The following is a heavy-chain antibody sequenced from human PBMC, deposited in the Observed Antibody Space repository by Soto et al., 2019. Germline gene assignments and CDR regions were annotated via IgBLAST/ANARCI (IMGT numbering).Heavy chain of an antibody. CDR1: GGSISSYY. J-gene: IGHJ5*02. V-gene: IGHV4-59*01. CDR2: IYYSGST. CDR3: ARAEGYCSGGSCYRMGWFDP. D-gene: IGHD2-15*01. Sequence: SETLSLTCTVSGGSISSYYWSWIRQPPGKGLEWIGYIYYSGSTNYNPSLKSRVTISVDTSKNQFSLKLSSVTAADTAVYYCARAEGYCSGGSCYRMGWFDPWGQGTLVTVSS.